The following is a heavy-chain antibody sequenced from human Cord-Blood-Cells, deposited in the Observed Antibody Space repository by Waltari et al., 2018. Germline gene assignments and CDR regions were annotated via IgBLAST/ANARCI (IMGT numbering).Heavy chain of an antibody. CDR2: IWYDGSNK. CDR1: GFTFSSYG. D-gene: IGHD1-1*01. V-gene: IGHV3-33*01. Sequence: QVQLVESGGGVVQPGRSLRLSCAASGFTFSSYGMHWVRQAPGKGLEGGAVIWYDGSNKYYADSVKGRFTISRDNSKNTLYLQMNSLRAEDTAVYYCTAGTTADYWGQGTLVTVSS. J-gene: IGHJ4*02. CDR3: TAGTTADY.